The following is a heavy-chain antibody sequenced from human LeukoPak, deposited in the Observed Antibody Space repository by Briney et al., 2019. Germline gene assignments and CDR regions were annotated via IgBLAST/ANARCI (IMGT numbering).Heavy chain of an antibody. CDR3: VSQQLAPP. J-gene: IGHJ5*02. CDR1: GFAFSKYR. CDR2: IKEDGSIE. V-gene: IGHV3-7*01. D-gene: IGHD5-24*01. Sequence: QPGGSLRLSCAASGFAFSKYRMSWVRQAPGKGLEWVANIKEDGSIEDYADSVKGRFTVSRDNAKNSLYLQMNSLRVEDTAVYYCVSQQLAPPWGQGTLVTVSS.